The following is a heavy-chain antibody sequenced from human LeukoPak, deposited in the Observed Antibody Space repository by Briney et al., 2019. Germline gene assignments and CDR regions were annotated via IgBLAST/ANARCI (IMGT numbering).Heavy chain of an antibody. Sequence: GESLKFSCKGSGYSFTINWIGWVPQVPGKGLEWMGIIYPGDSDTRYSPSFQGQVTISADKSISNAYLQWSSLKASDTAMYYCARLVNYYGSGSYYRRYYDYWGQGTLVTVSS. CDR1: GYSFTINW. V-gene: IGHV5-51*01. J-gene: IGHJ4*02. CDR2: IYPGDSDT. D-gene: IGHD3-10*01. CDR3: ARLVNYYGSGSYYRRYYDY.